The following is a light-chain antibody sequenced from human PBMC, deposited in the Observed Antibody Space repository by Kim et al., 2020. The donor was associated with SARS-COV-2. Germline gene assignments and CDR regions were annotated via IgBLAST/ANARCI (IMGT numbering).Light chain of an antibody. CDR3: QQRSDWPIT. J-gene: IGKJ5*01. CDR2: RTS. Sequence: LSPGERHTLACRASQSLSSSLAWYQQEPGQAPRVLIYRTSNRATGIPTRFSGSGSGTDFTLTISSLDPEDFAVYYCQQRSDWPITFGQGTRLEIK. CDR1: QSLSSS. V-gene: IGKV3-11*01.